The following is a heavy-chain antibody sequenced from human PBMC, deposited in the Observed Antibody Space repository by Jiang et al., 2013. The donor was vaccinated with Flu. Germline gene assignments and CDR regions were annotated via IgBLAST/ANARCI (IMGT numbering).Heavy chain of an antibody. CDR2: IDPSDSYT. J-gene: IGHJ6*02. CDR1: GYSFTSYW. V-gene: IGHV5-10-1*03. Sequence: QLVESGAEVKKPGESLRISCKGSGYSFTSYWISWVRQMPGKGLEWMGRIDPSDSYTNYSPSFQGHVTISADKSISTAYLQWSSLKASDTAMYYCARHLDRSGTTGYYYYGMDVWGQGTTVTVSS. CDR3: ARHLDRSGTTGYYYYGMDV. D-gene: IGHD1-7*01.